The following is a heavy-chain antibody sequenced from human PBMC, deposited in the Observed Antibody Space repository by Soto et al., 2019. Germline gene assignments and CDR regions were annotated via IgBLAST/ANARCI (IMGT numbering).Heavy chain of an antibody. CDR1: GFTFSNSW. CDR3: AREAF. J-gene: IGHJ4*02. V-gene: IGHV3-7*05. Sequence: EVQLVESGGGLVQPGGSLRLSCVASGFTFSNSWMSWVRQAPGKGPEWVANIKEDGSERYYVDSVKGRFTISRDNAKNSLYLQMNCLRADDTAVYYCAREAFWGQGTLLTVSS. CDR2: IKEDGSER.